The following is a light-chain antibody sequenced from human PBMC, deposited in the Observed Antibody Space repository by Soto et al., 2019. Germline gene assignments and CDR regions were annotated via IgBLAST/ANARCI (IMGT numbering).Light chain of an antibody. CDR2: DVS. V-gene: IGLV2-11*01. CDR3: AAWDDSLSGWV. CDR1: SSDVGTYNY. Sequence: QSALTQPRSVSGPPGQSVSISCSGTSSDVGTYNYVSWYQQHPGKAPKLMIYDVSKRPSGVPDRFSGSKSGNTASLTISGLQAEDEADYYCAAWDDSLSGWVFGGGTKLTVL. J-gene: IGLJ3*02.